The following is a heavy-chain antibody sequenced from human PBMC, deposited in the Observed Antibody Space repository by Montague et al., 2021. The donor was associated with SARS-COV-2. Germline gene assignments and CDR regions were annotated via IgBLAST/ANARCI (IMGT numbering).Heavy chain of an antibody. V-gene: IGHV3-23*01. D-gene: IGHD5-12*01. CDR2: ISDSGGST. CDR3: ANPRGEYSGSDFVFWY. Sequence: LRLSCAASGFGFRSYAMSWVRQAPGKRLEWVSGISDSGGSTYYADSVKGRFTISRDNSKNTLYLQMNSLRVEDTAVYYCANPRGEYSGSDFVFWYWGQGTLVTVSS. J-gene: IGHJ4*02. CDR1: GFGFRSYA.